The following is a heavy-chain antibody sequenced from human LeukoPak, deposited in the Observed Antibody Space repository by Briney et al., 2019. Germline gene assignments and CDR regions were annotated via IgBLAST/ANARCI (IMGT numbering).Heavy chain of an antibody. CDR1: GGSISSGGYY. J-gene: IGHJ4*02. Sequence: SETLSLTCTVSGGSISSGGYYWSWIRQHPGKGLERIGNIYYSGSTYYNPSLKSRVTISVDTSKNQFSLKLSSVTAADTAVYYCARAAPVHSVVFDYWGQGTLVTVSS. D-gene: IGHD4-23*01. CDR2: IYYSGST. V-gene: IGHV4-31*03. CDR3: ARAAPVHSVVFDY.